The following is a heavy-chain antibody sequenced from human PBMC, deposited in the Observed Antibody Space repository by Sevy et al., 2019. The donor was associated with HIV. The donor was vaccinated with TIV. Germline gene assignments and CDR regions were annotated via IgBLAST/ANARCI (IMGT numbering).Heavy chain of an antibody. CDR3: ARSRSNYADYYFDY. J-gene: IGHJ4*01. Sequence: GGSLRLSCAASEFTFSNYYMTWIRQAPGKGLEWISYISGRSSYTNYADSVRGRFTISRANTKNLLYLQMNSLRVEDTAVYYCARSRSNYADYYFDYWGHGTLVTVSS. D-gene: IGHD4-17*01. CDR2: ISGRSSYT. CDR1: EFTFSNYY. V-gene: IGHV3-11*06.